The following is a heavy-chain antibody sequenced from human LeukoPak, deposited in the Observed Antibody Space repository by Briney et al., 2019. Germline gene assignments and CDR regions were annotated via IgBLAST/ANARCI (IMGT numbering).Heavy chain of an antibody. J-gene: IGHJ4*02. D-gene: IGHD3-10*01. CDR3: AKDQNLYDHGEYDY. Sequence: GGSLRLSCAASGFTFSSYAMSWVRQAPGKGLGWVSAISGSGGSTYYADSVKGRFTISRDNSKNTLYLQMNSLRAEDTAVYYCAKDQNLYDHGEYDYWGQGTLVTVSS. V-gene: IGHV3-23*01. CDR2: ISGSGGST. CDR1: GFTFSSYA.